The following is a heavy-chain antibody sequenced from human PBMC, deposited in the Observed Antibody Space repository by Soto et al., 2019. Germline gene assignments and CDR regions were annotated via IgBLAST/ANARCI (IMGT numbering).Heavy chain of an antibody. Sequence: SETLSLTCAVYGGSFSGYYWSWIRQPPGKGLEWIGEINHSGSTNYNPSLKSRVTISVDTSKNQFSLKLSSVTAADTAVYYCARGRVVSWNYYYGMDVWGQGTTVTVSS. D-gene: IGHD3-3*01. V-gene: IGHV4-34*01. CDR2: INHSGST. CDR3: ARGRVVSWNYYYGMDV. CDR1: GGSFSGYY. J-gene: IGHJ6*02.